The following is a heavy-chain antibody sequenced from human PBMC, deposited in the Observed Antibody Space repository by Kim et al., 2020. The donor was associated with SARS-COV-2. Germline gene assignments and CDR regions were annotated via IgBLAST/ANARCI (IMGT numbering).Heavy chain of an antibody. CDR3: ARIAVAGRRSVAYFDY. J-gene: IGHJ4*02. CDR2: IWYDGSNK. Sequence: GGSLRLSCAASGFTFSSYGMHWVRQAPGKGLEWVAVIWYDGSNKYYAHSVKGRFTISRDNSKNTLYLQMNSLRAEDTAVYYCARIAVAGRRSVAYFDYWGQGTLVTVSS. CDR1: GFTFSSYG. D-gene: IGHD6-19*01. V-gene: IGHV3-33*01.